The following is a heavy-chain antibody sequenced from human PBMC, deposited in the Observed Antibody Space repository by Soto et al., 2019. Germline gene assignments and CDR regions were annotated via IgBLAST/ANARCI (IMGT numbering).Heavy chain of an antibody. CDR1: GGSISSSSYY. Sequence: QLQLQESGPGLVKPSETLSLTCTVSGGSISSSSYYWGWIRQPPGKGLEWIGSIYYSGSTYYNPSLKSRVTISVDTSKTQFSLKLCSVTGADPAVYYCASHLHRITISQGWGQGTRVTVSS. V-gene: IGHV4-39*01. J-gene: IGHJ4*02. D-gene: IGHD3-3*01. CDR3: ASHLHRITISQG. CDR2: IYYSGST.